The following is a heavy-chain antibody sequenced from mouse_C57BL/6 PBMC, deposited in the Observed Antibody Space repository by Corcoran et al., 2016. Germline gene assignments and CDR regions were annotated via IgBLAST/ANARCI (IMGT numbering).Heavy chain of an antibody. J-gene: IGHJ3*01. CDR1: GYTFTDYN. V-gene: IGHV1-18*01. CDR2: INPNNGGT. D-gene: IGHD1-1*01. CDR3: AINYGSSYWFAY. Sequence: EVQLQQSGPELVKPGASVKLPCTASGYTFTDYNMDWVKQSHGKSLEGIGDINPNNGGTIYNQKFKGKATLTVAKSSSTAYMELRSLTSEDTAVYYCAINYGSSYWFAYWGQGTLVTVSA.